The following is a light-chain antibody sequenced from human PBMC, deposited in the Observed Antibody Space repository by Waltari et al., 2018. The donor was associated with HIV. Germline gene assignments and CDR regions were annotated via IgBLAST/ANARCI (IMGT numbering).Light chain of an antibody. V-gene: IGLV2-8*01. CDR2: GVT. CDR3: SSYAGSDNYVL. CDR1: GSNVGGYDY. J-gene: IGLJ3*02. Sequence: QSALTQPPSASGSPGQSVTLSCTGTGSNVGGYDYVSWYQFRPGKVLTLLIYGVTKRPPGVPVRFSGSKSGNTASLTVSGLQAEDEGDYHCSSYAGSDNYVLFGGGTKLTVL.